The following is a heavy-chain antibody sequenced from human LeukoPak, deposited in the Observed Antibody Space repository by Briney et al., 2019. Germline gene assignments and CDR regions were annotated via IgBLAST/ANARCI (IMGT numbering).Heavy chain of an antibody. D-gene: IGHD2-2*01. CDR1: GGTFSSYA. V-gene: IGHV1-69*04. J-gene: IGHJ5*02. CDR2: INPILGIA. Sequence: SVKVSCKASGGTFSSYAISWVRQAPGHGLEWMGRINPILGIANYAQKFQGRVTITADKSTSTAYMELSSLRSEDTAVYYCASQSGTYCSSTSCYRFDPWGQGTLVTVSS. CDR3: ASQSGTYCSSTSCYRFDP.